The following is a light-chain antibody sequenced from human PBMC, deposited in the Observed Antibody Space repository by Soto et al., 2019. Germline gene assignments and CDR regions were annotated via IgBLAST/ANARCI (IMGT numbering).Light chain of an antibody. CDR2: EVS. CDR3: CSYAGSRYV. V-gene: IGLV2-23*02. Sequence: QSALTQPASVSGSPGQSITISCTGTSSDVGSYNLVSWYQQHPGKAPKLMIYEVSKRPSGVSNRFSGSKSGKTASLTISGLQAEDEADYYCCSYAGSRYVFGTGTKVTVL. CDR1: SSDVGSYNL. J-gene: IGLJ1*01.